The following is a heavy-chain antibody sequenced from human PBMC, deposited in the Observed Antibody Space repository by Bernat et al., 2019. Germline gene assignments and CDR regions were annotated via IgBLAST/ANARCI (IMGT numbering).Heavy chain of an antibody. D-gene: IGHD3-10*01. J-gene: IGHJ5*02. V-gene: IGHV1-18*01. Sequence: QVQLVQSGAEVKKPGASVKVSCKASGYTFTSYGISWVRQAPGQGLEWMGWISAYNGNTNYAQKLQGRVTMTTDTSTSTAYMELRSLRSDDTAVYYCARDTSMAVYYYGSGSYYTGWFDPWGQGTLVTVSS. CDR2: ISAYNGNT. CDR3: ARDTSMAVYYYGSGSYYTGWFDP. CDR1: GYTFTSYG.